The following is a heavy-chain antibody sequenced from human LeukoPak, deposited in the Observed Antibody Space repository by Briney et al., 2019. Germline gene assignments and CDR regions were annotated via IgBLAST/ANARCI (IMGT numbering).Heavy chain of an antibody. CDR2: IYTSGST. CDR1: GGSISSGSYY. D-gene: IGHD6-19*01. J-gene: IGHJ4*02. V-gene: IGHV4-61*02. Sequence: SQTLSLTCTVSGGSISSGSYYWSWIRQPAGKGLEWIGRIYTSGSTNYNPSLKSRVTISVDTSKNQFSLKLSSVTAADTAVYYCARVSSGWYWAIDYWGQGTLVTVSS. CDR3: ARVSSGWYWAIDY.